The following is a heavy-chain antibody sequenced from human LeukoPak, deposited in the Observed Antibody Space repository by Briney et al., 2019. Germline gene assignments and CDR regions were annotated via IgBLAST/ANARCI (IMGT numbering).Heavy chain of an antibody. CDR3: ARVGDYDILTGYYNGMDV. D-gene: IGHD3-9*01. V-gene: IGHV4-34*01. CDR2: INHSGST. J-gene: IGHJ6*02. CDR1: GGSFSGYY. Sequence: SETLSLTCAVYGGSFSGYYWSWIRQPPGKGLEWIGEINHSGSTNYNPSLKSRVTISVDTSKNQFSLKLSSVTAADTAVYYCARVGDYDILTGYYNGMDVWGQGTTVTVSS.